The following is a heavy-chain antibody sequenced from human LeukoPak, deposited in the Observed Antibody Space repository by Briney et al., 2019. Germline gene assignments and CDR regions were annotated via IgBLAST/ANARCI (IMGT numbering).Heavy chain of an antibody. J-gene: IGHJ6*02. Sequence: ASVKVSCKASGYTFTSYGISWVRQAPGQGLEWMGWISAYNGNTNYAQKLQGRVTMTTDTSTSTAYMELRSLRSDDTAVYYCARHYDILTGEYYYGMDVWGQGTTVTVSS. CDR1: GYTFTSYG. D-gene: IGHD3-9*01. V-gene: IGHV1-18*01. CDR2: ISAYNGNT. CDR3: ARHYDILTGEYYYGMDV.